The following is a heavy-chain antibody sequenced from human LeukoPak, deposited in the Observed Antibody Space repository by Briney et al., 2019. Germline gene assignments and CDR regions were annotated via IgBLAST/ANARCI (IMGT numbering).Heavy chain of an antibody. CDR2: IIPIFGTA. V-gene: IGHV1-69*13. Sequence: ASVKVSCKASRGTFSSFAISWVRQAPGQGLEWMGGIIPIFGTANYAQKFQGRVTITADESTSTAYMELSSLRSEDTAVYYCARPRSHPYSSSSLSFDYWGQGTLVTVSS. J-gene: IGHJ4*02. D-gene: IGHD6-6*01. CDR3: ARPRSHPYSSSSLSFDY. CDR1: RGTFSSFA.